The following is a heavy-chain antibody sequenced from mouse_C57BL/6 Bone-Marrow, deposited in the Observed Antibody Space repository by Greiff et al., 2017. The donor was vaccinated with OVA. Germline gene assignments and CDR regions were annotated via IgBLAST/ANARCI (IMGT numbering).Heavy chain of an antibody. Sequence: EVKLVESGGGLVKPGGSLKLSCAASGFTFSSYAMSWVRQTPEKRLEWVATISDGGSYTYYPDNVKGRFTISRDNAKNNLYLQMSHLKSDDTAMYYCARARIYYDLSWFAYWGQGTLVTVSA. CDR1: GFTFSSYA. CDR3: ARARIYYDLSWFAY. V-gene: IGHV5-4*03. CDR2: ISDGGSYT. D-gene: IGHD2-4*01. J-gene: IGHJ3*01.